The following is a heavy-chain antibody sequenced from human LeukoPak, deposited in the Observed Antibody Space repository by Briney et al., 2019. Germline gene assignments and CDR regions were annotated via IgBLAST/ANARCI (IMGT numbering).Heavy chain of an antibody. J-gene: IGHJ3*02. Sequence: ASVKVSCKASGYTFTGYYIHWVRQAPGQGLEWMGIINPSGGSTSYAQKFQGRVTMTRDMSTSTVYMELSSLRSEDTAVYYCARGRHYYDSSDYYYEGDAFDIWGQGTMVTVSS. V-gene: IGHV1-46*01. CDR3: ARGRHYYDSSDYYYEGDAFDI. D-gene: IGHD3-22*01. CDR2: INPSGGST. CDR1: GYTFTGYY.